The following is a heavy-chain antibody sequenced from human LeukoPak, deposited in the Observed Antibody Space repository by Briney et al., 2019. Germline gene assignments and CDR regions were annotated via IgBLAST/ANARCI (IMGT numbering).Heavy chain of an antibody. CDR1: GYTFTGYY. CDR2: ISAYNGNT. D-gene: IGHD1-26*01. J-gene: IGHJ6*02. Sequence: ASVKVSCKASGYTFTGYYMHWVRPAPGQGLEWMGWISAYNGNTNYAQKLQGRVTMTTDTSTSTAYMELRSLRSDDTAVYYCVGGSYLRYYYYYGMDVWGQGTTVTVSS. V-gene: IGHV1-18*04. CDR3: VGGSYLRYYYYYGMDV.